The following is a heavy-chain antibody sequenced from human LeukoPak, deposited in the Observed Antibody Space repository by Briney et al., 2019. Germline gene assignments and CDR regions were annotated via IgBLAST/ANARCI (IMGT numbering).Heavy chain of an antibody. V-gene: IGHV1-2*02. CDR2: INPNSGGT. J-gene: IGHJ4*02. CDR1: GYTFTGYY. CDR3: ARGIAVAGTSLDY. D-gene: IGHD6-19*01. Sequence: GASVKVSCKASGYTFTGYYMHWVRQAPGQGLEWMGWINPNSGGTNYAQKFQGRVTMTRDTSISTAYMELSRLRSDDTAVYYCARGIAVAGTSLDYRGQGTLVTVSS.